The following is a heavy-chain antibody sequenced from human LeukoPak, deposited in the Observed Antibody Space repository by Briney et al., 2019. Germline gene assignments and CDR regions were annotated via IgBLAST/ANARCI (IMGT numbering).Heavy chain of an antibody. V-gene: IGHV3-30*03. D-gene: IGHD6-25*01. CDR2: ISYDESKI. CDR3: ARRPVAAEYFQH. CDR1: GFSLTNYA. Sequence: GGSLRLSCTGSGFSLTNYAMHWVRQAPGEGLESVAVISYDESKIHYADSVKGRFTISRDLSTNTLYLQMNSLTTEDTAMYFCARRPVAAEYFQHWGQGTLVTVSS. J-gene: IGHJ1*01.